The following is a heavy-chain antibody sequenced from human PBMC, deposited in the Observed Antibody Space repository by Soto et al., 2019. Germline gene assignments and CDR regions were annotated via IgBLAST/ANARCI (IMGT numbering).Heavy chain of an antibody. V-gene: IGHV4-59*08. CDR3: ARQGWFDY. CDR2: IHYSGST. CDR1: GGSINNYY. Sequence: QVQLQESGPGLVKPSETLSLTCTVSGGSINNYYWTWIRQPPGKGLEWIGYIHYSGSTSYNPSLKSRVTRSLDTAPNQFSLRLSSVTAADTAVYYCARQGWFDYWGQGTLVTVSS. D-gene: IGHD2-15*01. J-gene: IGHJ4*02.